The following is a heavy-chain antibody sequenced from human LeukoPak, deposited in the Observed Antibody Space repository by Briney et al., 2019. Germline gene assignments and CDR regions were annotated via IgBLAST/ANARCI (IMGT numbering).Heavy chain of an antibody. CDR3: ARYGGYYFDY. J-gene: IGHJ4*02. V-gene: IGHV4-39*01. D-gene: IGHD3-16*01. CDR1: GGSINRGFYY. Sequence: PSETLSLTCTVSGGSINRGFYYWGWIRQPPGKGLAWIGSIYYSGTTYYNPSLKSRVTISVDTSRNQFSLKLSSVTAADTAVYYCARYGGYYFDYWGQGTLVTVSS. CDR2: IYYSGTT.